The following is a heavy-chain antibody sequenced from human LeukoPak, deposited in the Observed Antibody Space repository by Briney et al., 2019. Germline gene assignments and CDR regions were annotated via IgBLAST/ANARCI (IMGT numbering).Heavy chain of an antibody. J-gene: IGHJ5*02. CDR2: IYPGDSRT. CDR3: ACRDLTTTWSYP. CDR1: GYSFATYW. D-gene: IGHD1-14*01. V-gene: IGHV5-51*01. Sequence: GASLQISCKGIGYSFATYWIGWVRQLPGKGMEWMGVIYPGDSRTRYNPSFEGQVTISVDKSINTAYLQWVSLKASDSAMYYCACRDLTTTWSYPWGQGTLVTVSS.